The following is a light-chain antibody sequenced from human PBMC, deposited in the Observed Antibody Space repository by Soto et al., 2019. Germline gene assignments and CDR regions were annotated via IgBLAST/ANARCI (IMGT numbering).Light chain of an antibody. CDR3: QQFGSSLT. CDR2: GAS. CDR1: KSVSSSY. V-gene: IGKV3-20*01. Sequence: EIVLTQSPGTLSLSPGERATLSCRASKSVSSSYLAWYQQKPGQAPRLLMYGASSRATGIPDRFRGSESGTDFTLTISRLEPEDFAVYYCQQFGSSLTCVGGTKVEIK. J-gene: IGKJ4*01.